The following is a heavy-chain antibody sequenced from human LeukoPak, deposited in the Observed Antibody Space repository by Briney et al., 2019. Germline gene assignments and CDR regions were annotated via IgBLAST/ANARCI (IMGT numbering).Heavy chain of an antibody. CDR2: ISHSGRST. D-gene: IGHD6-19*01. J-gene: IGHJ4*02. CDR1: GFIFSDFD. Sequence: GGSLRLSCAASGFIFSDFDMSWVRQAPGKGLEWVSAISHSGRSTYYADSVKGRFTISRDNSKNTLYLEMNSLRADDTAVYYCAKAVAVALDYWGQGTLVAVSS. V-gene: IGHV3-23*01. CDR3: AKAVAVALDY.